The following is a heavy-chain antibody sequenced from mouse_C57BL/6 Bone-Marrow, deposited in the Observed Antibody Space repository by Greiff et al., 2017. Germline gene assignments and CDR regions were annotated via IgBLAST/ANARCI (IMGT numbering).Heavy chain of an antibody. J-gene: IGHJ1*03. CDR3: ARRSGLVYFDV. V-gene: IGHV1-59*01. CDR2: IDPSDSYT. D-gene: IGHD3-3*01. CDR1: GYTFTSYW. Sequence: QVQLQQPGAELVRPGTSVKLSCKASGYTFTSYWMHWVKQRPGQGLEWIGVIDPSDSYTNYNQKFKGKATLTVDTSSSTAYMQLSSLTSEDSAVYYCARRSGLVYFDVWGTGTTLTVSS.